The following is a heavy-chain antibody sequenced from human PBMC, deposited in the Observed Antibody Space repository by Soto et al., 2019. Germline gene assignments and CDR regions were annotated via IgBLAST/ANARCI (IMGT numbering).Heavy chain of an antibody. D-gene: IGHD2-21*01. CDR2: IHYTGST. CDR3: ARKYSGFDY. Sequence: SETLSLTCTVSGGSIGIYYWTWVRQPPGKGLEWIGYIHYTGSTNYHPSLKSRVTISVDTSKNQFSLKLTSVTAADTAIYCCARKYSGFDYWGQGTLVTVSS. J-gene: IGHJ4*02. V-gene: IGHV4-59*01. CDR1: GGSIGIYY.